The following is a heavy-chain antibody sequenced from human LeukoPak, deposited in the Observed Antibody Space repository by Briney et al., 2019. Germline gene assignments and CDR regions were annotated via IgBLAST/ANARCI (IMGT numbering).Heavy chain of an antibody. CDR2: ISYDGSNK. Sequence: GGSLRLSCAASGFRFSSYGMHWVRQAPGKGLEWVAVISYDGSNKYYADSVKGRFTISRDNSKNTLYLQMNSLRAEDTAVYYCAKDLYSSGFTDGMDVWGQGTTVTVSS. D-gene: IGHD6-19*01. CDR3: AKDLYSSGFTDGMDV. J-gene: IGHJ6*02. CDR1: GFRFSSYG. V-gene: IGHV3-30*18.